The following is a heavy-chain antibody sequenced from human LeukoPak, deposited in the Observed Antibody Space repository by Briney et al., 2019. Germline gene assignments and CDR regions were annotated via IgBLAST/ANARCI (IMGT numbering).Heavy chain of an antibody. Sequence: SETLSLTCTVSGGSISSYYWSWIRQPPEKGLEWIGYIYYSGSTNYNPSLRTRVTISVDTSKNQFSLKLTSVTAADTAVYYCARVRAYCGGDCYSEYFDYWGQGTLVTVSS. V-gene: IGHV4-59*01. CDR2: IYYSGST. CDR1: GGSISSYY. CDR3: ARVRAYCGGDCYSEYFDY. J-gene: IGHJ4*02. D-gene: IGHD2-21*02.